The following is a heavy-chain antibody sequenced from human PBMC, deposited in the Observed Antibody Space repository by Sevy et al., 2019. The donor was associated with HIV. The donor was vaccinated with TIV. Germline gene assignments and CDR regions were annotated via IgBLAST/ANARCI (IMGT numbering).Heavy chain of an antibody. D-gene: IGHD3-16*01. CDR2: INPSDGGT. CDR1: GYIITRYY. Sequence: ASVKVSCKASGYIITRYYMHWMRQAPGQGLEWMGIINPSDGGTTYAQKFQGRVTMTRDTSTSTVYMELSSLRSEDTAVYYCASYTTGSRGDYWGQGTLVTVSS. J-gene: IGHJ4*02. CDR3: ASYTTGSRGDY. V-gene: IGHV1-46*01.